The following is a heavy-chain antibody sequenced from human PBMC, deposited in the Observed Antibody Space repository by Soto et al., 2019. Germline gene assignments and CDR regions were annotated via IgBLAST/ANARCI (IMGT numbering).Heavy chain of an antibody. CDR2: TSYRSRSYN. CDR1: GDSVNINSVA. CDR3: ARAPVYYDKDSGMDV. J-gene: IGHJ6*02. Sequence: SQTLSLTCVISGDSVNINSVAWNWIRQSPSRGLEWLGRTSYRSRSYNNYAVSVRSRISIKSDTSRNQFSLQLKSVTPEDTAVYYCARAPVYYDKDSGMDVWGRGTTVTVSS. D-gene: IGHD3-16*01. V-gene: IGHV6-1*01.